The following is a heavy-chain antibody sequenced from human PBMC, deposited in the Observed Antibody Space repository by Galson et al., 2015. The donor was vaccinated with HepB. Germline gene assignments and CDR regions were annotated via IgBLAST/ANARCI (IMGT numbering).Heavy chain of an antibody. D-gene: IGHD1-26*01. Sequence: SLRLSCAASGFTFSSYGMHWVRQAPGKGLEWVTVISYDGSNKYYADSVKGRFTISRDNSKNTLYLQMNSLRAEDTAVYYCAKDKSGSYSMGIIDYWGQGTLVTVSS. V-gene: IGHV3-30*18. CDR3: AKDKSGSYSMGIIDY. CDR2: ISYDGSNK. CDR1: GFTFSSYG. J-gene: IGHJ4*02.